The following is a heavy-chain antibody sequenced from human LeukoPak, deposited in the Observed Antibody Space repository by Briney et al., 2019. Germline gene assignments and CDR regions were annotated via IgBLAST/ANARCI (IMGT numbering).Heavy chain of an antibody. D-gene: IGHD3-16*02. CDR2: INPNSGGT. V-gene: IGHV1-2*06. J-gene: IGHJ4*02. CDR1: GYTFTGYY. Sequence: ASVKVSCKASGYTFTGYYMHWVRQAPGQGLEWMGRINPNSGGTNYAQKFQGRVNMTRDTSISTAYMELSRLRSGDTAVYYCASSGYVWGSYRLDYWGQGTLVTVSS. CDR3: ASSGYVWGSYRLDY.